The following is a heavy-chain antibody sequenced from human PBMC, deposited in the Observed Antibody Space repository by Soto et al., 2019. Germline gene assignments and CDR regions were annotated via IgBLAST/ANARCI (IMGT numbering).Heavy chain of an antibody. D-gene: IGHD6-13*01. J-gene: IGHJ4*02. V-gene: IGHV5-10-1*01. CDR1: GCSFTSYW. CDR2: IDPSDSYT. Sequence: GESLKISCKGSGCSFTSYWISWVRQMPGKGLEWTGRIDPSDSYTNYSPSFQGHVTISADKSISTAYLQWSSLKASDTAMYYCARLGLYSRTPFQYDYWGQGTLVTVSS. CDR3: ARLGLYSRTPFQYDY.